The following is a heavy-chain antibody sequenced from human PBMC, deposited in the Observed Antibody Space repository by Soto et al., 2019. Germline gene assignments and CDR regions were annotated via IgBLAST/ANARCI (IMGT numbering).Heavy chain of an antibody. CDR1: GSTFTSYG. CDR2: INAGNGNT. Sequence: ASVKVSCKASGSTFTSYGIHWVRQAPGQRLEWTGWINAGNGNTKYSEKLQGRVTITRDTSASTAYLELSSLRSEDTAVYYCARDPNDSSAYYHHYYYGMDVWGQGTTVTVSS. J-gene: IGHJ6*02. D-gene: IGHD3-22*01. V-gene: IGHV1-3*01. CDR3: ARDPNDSSAYYHHYYYGMDV.